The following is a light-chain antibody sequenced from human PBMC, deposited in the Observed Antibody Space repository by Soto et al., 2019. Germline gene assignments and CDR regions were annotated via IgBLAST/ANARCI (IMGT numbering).Light chain of an antibody. V-gene: IGKV3-11*01. CDR2: DAS. J-gene: IGKJ5*01. CDR1: QSVSSY. Sequence: EIVLTQSPPTLSLSPGERATLSCRASQSVSSYLAWYQQKPGQAPRLLIYDASNRATGIPARFSGSGSGTDFTLTISSLEPEDFAVYYCQQRSNWPRSITFGQGTRLEIK. CDR3: QQRSNWPRSIT.